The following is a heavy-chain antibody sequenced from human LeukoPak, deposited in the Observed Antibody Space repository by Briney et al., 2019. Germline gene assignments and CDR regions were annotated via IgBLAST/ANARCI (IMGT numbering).Heavy chain of an antibody. D-gene: IGHD1-1*01. Sequence: GGSLRLSCAASGFTFSSYSMNWVRQAPGKGLEWVSSISSSSSYINYADSVRGRFTISRDNAKNSLFLQMDTLRGEDTAVYYCARCTTGKTFGSLREIKKSREIDFWGQGTLVTVSS. CDR3: ARCTTGKTFGSLREIKKSREIDF. J-gene: IGHJ4*02. V-gene: IGHV3-21*01. CDR1: GFTFSSYS. CDR2: ISSSSSYI.